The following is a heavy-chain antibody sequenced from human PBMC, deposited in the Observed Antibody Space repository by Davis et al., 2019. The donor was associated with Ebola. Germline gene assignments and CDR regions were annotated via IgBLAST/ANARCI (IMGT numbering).Heavy chain of an antibody. CDR1: GGSISSSSHY. Sequence: MPSETLSLTCTVSGGSISSSSHYWGWIRQPPGKGLEWIGSIYYSGSTYYNPSLKSRVTISVDTSKNQFSLKLSSVTAADTAVYYCASPHSREDYYGSGSYFKFDYWGQGTLVTVSS. CDR2: IYYSGST. D-gene: IGHD3-10*01. CDR3: ASPHSREDYYGSGSYFKFDY. V-gene: IGHV4-39*01. J-gene: IGHJ4*02.